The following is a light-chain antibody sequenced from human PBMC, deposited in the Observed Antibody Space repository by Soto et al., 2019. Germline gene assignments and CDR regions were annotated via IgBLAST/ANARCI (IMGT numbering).Light chain of an antibody. CDR1: SSDVGDNNY. CDR3: SSYTSTTARV. V-gene: IGLV2-14*01. Sequence: QSVLTQPASVSGSPGQSITISCTGTSSDVGDNNYVSWYQQSPGKAPKLMLYEVSNRPSGVSNRFSGSKSGNTASLTISGLQTEDEADYYCSSYTSTTARVFGTGTKLTVL. CDR2: EVS. J-gene: IGLJ1*01.